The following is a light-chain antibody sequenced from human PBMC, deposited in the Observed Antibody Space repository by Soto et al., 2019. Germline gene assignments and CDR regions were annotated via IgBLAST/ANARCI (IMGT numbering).Light chain of an antibody. J-gene: IGKJ3*01. V-gene: IGKV3-20*01. CDR1: QSVTSSY. Sequence: EIVLTQSPGTLSLSPGERATLTCRASQSVTSSYLAWYQQKPGQAPRLLMYGASSRATGIPDRFSGSGSGTDFTLTISRLEPVDFAVYYCHQYGSSPLTFGPGTKVDIK. CDR2: GAS. CDR3: HQYGSSPLT.